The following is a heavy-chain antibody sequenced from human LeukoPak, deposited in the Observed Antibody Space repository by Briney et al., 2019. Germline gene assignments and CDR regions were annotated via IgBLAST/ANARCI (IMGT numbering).Heavy chain of an antibody. D-gene: IGHD6-6*01. CDR2: ISTSSTTI. J-gene: IGHJ4*02. Sequence: PGGSLRLSCAAPGFTFSDYAMNWVRQAPGKGLEWVSYISTSSTTIYYADSVKGRFTISRDNARNSLYLQMNSLRAEDTAVYYCAKDRLEDRYSSSSVFDYWGQGTLVTVSS. CDR3: AKDRLEDRYSSSSVFDY. V-gene: IGHV3-48*04. CDR1: GFTFSDYA.